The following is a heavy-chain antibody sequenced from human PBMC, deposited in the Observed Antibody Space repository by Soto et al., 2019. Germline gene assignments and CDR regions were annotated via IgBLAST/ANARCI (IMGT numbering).Heavy chain of an antibody. CDR2: IVVGSGNT. J-gene: IGHJ3*02. V-gene: IGHV1-58*01. Sequence: SVKVSCKASGFTFTSSAVQWVRQARGQRLEWIGWIVVGSGNTNYAQKFQERVTMTTDTSTSTAYMELRSLRFDDTAVYYCARRYYDSTAFDIWGQGTMVTVSS. D-gene: IGHD3-22*01. CDR1: GFTFTSSA. CDR3: ARRYYDSTAFDI.